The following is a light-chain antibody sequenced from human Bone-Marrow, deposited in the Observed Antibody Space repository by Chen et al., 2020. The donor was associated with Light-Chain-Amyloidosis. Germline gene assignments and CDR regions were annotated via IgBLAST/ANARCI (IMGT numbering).Light chain of an antibody. CDR1: SSDVGSYNL. CDR2: EVS. V-gene: IGLV2-23*02. CDR3: QSYDTGLGVWV. Sequence: QSALTQPASVSGSPGQSITISCTGTSSDVGSYNLVSWYQQHPGKAPKLMIYEVSKRPSGVSNRFSGSNSGASASLIISGLRAEDEADYYCQSYDTGLGVWVFGGGTKVTVL. J-gene: IGLJ3*02.